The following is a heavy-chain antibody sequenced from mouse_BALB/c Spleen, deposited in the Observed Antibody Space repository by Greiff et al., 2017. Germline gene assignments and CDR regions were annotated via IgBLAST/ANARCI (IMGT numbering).Heavy chain of an antibody. CDR3: ARSDPYYFDY. CDR2: IYPGDGDT. J-gene: IGHJ2*01. Sequence: QVQLKESVPELVKPGASVKISCKASGYAFSSSWMNWVKQRPGQGLEWIGRIYPGDGDTNYNGKFKGKATLTADKSSSTAYMQLSSLTSVDSAVYFCARSDPYYFDYWGQGTTLTVSS. CDR1: GYAFSSSW. V-gene: IGHV1-82*01.